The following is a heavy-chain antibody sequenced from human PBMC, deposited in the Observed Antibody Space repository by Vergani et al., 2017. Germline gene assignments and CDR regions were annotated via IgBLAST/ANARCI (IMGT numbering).Heavy chain of an antibody. Sequence: EVQLVESGGGLIHPGGSLRLSCEGSGFSFSGYWMHLVRQSPETGLVWVSRIKSDGSITNYADSVKGRFTISRDNSKNTLILQMNGLRAEDTAVYYCARDRGCATISGYVSGAFDYWGLGTLVSVSS. V-gene: IGHV3-74*01. CDR3: ARDRGCATISGYVSGAFDY. CDR2: IKSDGSIT. J-gene: IGHJ4*02. D-gene: IGHD6-25*01. CDR1: GFSFSGYW.